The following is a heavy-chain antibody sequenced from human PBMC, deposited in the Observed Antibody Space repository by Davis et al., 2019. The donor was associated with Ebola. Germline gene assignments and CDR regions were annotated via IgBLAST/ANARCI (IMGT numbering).Heavy chain of an antibody. CDR1: GGSISSSNW. CDR2: IYHSGST. V-gene: IGHV4-4*02. D-gene: IGHD2-2*02. CDR3: ARGACSSTSCYTGWFDP. J-gene: IGHJ5*02. Sequence: SETLSLTCAVSGGSISSSNWWSWVRQPPGKGLEWIGEIYHSGSTNYNPSLKSRVTISVDTSKNQFSLKLSSVTAADTAVYYCARGACSSTSCYTGWFDPWGQGTLVTVSS.